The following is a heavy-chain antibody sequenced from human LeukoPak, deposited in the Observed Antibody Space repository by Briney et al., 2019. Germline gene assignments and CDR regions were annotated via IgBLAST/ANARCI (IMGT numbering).Heavy chain of an antibody. J-gene: IGHJ5*02. CDR2: IYYSGST. CDR1: GGSISSYY. CDR3: ARESASSGAWFDP. Sequence: SETLSLTCTVSGGSISSYYWGWIRQPPGRGLEWIGYIYYSGSTNYNPSLKSGLTISIDSSKNQFSLKLSSVSAADTAVYYCARESASSGAWFDPWGQGILVTVSS. V-gene: IGHV4-59*01.